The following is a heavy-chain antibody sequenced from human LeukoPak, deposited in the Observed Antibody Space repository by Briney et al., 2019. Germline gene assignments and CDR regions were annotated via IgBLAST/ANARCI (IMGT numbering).Heavy chain of an antibody. CDR2: ISVTGAGT. Sequence: GGSLRLSCAASGFTFSNYAMSWVRQAPGEGLECVSAISVTGAGTYYADSVKGRFTISRDNSENTVYLKMNRLRAEETAVYYCAKDQPRWAFDIWGQGTMVTVSS. V-gene: IGHV3-23*01. CDR1: GFTFSNYA. J-gene: IGHJ3*02. CDR3: AKDQPRWAFDI.